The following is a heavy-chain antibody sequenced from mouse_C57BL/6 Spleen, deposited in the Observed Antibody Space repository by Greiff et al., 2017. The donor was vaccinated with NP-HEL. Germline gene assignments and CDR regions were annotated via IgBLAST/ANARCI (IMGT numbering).Heavy chain of an antibody. D-gene: IGHD2-10*02. CDR3: ARKGYGNPYYAMDY. CDR1: GYTFTSYW. CDR2: IDPSDSYT. V-gene: IGHV1-59*01. Sequence: QVQLQQPGAELVRPGTSVKLSCKASGYTFTSYWMHWVKQRPGQGLEWIGVIDPSDSYTNYNQKFKGKATLTVDTSSSTAYMQLSSLTSEDSAVYCCARKGYGNPYYAMDYWGQGTSVTVSS. J-gene: IGHJ4*01.